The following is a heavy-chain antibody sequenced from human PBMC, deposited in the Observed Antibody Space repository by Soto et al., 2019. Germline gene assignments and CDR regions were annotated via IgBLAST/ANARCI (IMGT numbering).Heavy chain of an antibody. J-gene: IGHJ3*02. CDR1: GFTFSSYA. CDR2: INWNGGST. V-gene: IGHV3-20*04. CDR3: ARVPPGGYSGYDSAFDI. Sequence: SGGSLRLSCAASGFTFSSYAMSWVRQAPGKGLEWVSGINWNGGSTGYADSVKGRFTISRDNAKNSLYLQMNSLRAEDTALYYCARVPPGGYSGYDSAFDIWGQGTMVTVSS. D-gene: IGHD5-12*01.